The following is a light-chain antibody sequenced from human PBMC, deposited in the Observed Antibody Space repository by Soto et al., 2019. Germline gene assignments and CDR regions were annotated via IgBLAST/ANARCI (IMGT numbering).Light chain of an antibody. CDR3: CSYAGSYTYV. Sequence: QSALTQPRSVSGSPGQSVTISCTGTSSDVGDYNYVSWYQQHPGKAPKLMIYDVSKRPSGVPDRFSGSKFGNTASLTISGLQAEDEADYYCCSYAGSYTYVFGTGTKLTVL. CDR1: SSDVGDYNY. CDR2: DVS. J-gene: IGLJ1*01. V-gene: IGLV2-11*01.